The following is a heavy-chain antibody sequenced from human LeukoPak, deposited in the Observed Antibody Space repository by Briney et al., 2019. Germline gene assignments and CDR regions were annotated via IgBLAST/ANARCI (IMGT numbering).Heavy chain of an antibody. CDR3: ARGMAGPYCSSTSCYPDY. D-gene: IGHD2-2*01. CDR1: GYTFTSYD. V-gene: IGHV1-8*01. J-gene: IGHJ4*02. CDR2: MNPNSGNT. Sequence: ASVKVSCKASGYTFTSYDINWVRQATGQGLEWMGWMNPNSGNTGYAQKFQGRVTMTRNTSISTAYMELSSLRSEDTAVYYCARGMAGPYCSSTSCYPDYWGQGTLVTVSS.